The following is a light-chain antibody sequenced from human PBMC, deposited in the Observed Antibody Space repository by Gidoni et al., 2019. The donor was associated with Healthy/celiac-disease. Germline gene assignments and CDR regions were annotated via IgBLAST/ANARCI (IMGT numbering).Light chain of an antibody. V-gene: IGKV3-20*01. J-gene: IGKJ1*01. CDR3: QQYGSSPTWT. Sequence: ELVLTPSPGTLSLSPGESATLSCRASQSVSSSYLAWYQQKHGQAPRLLISGASRRATGIPDRCSGSGSGTDFTLTISRLEPEDFAVYYCQQYGSSPTWTFGQGTKVEIK. CDR1: QSVSSSY. CDR2: GAS.